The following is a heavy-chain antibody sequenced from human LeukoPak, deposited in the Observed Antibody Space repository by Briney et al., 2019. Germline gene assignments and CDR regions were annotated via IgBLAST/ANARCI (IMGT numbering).Heavy chain of an antibody. CDR1: GGTFSSHA. CDR3: ARGKSGYDYGLDH. V-gene: IGHV1-69*05. CDR2: LIPVFGTI. D-gene: IGHD5-12*01. Sequence: SVKVSCKASGGTFSSHAISWVRQAPGQGLECVGGLIPVFGTINYAQKFQGRVTITTDESTRTSYMELRSLKPDDTAVYYCARGKSGYDYGLDHWGQGILVIVSS. J-gene: IGHJ4*02.